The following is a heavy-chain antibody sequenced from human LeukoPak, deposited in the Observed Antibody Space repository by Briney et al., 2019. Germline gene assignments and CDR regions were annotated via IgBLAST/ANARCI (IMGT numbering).Heavy chain of an antibody. CDR1: GYTFTYYY. Sequence: ASVKVSCKASGYTFTYYYINWVRQAPGQGLEWMGWINPNSDDTNYAQKFQGRVTMTRDTSITTAYMELSSLRSDDTAVFYCARKSRDGYNLFDYRGQGTLVTVSS. CDR3: ARKSRDGYNLFDY. CDR2: INPNSDDT. J-gene: IGHJ4*02. V-gene: IGHV1-2*02. D-gene: IGHD5-24*01.